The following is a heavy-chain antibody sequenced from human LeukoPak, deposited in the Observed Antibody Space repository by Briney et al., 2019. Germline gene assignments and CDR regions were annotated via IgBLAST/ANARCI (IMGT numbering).Heavy chain of an antibody. V-gene: IGHV4-61*02. CDR1: GGSISSGRYY. CDR3: ARGRAEDKGSFDY. J-gene: IGHJ4*02. D-gene: IGHD3-10*01. CDR2: IYTSGST. Sequence: SETLSLTCTVSGGSISSGRYYLTWIRQPAGKGLEWIGRIYTSGSTNYNPSLKSRVTISLDTSKNQFSLKLSSVTAADTAVYFCARGRAEDKGSFDYWGQGTLVTVSS.